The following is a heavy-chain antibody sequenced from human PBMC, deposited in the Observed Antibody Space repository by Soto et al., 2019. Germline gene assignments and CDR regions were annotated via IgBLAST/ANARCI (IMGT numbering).Heavy chain of an antibody. Sequence: GGSLRLSCAASGFTFSSYDMHWVRLATGKGLEWVLAIGTAGDTYYPGSVKGRFTISRENAKNSLYLQMNSLIAGNTAVYYCAREGMDVWGIGTTVTVSS. CDR2: IGTAGDT. CDR1: GFTFSSYD. CDR3: AREGMDV. V-gene: IGHV3-13*01. J-gene: IGHJ6*04.